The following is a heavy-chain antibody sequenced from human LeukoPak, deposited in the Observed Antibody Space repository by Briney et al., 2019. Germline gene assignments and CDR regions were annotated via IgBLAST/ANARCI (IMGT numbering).Heavy chain of an antibody. CDR1: GPSFSSFY. D-gene: IGHD1-26*01. J-gene: IGHJ4*02. V-gene: IGHV4-4*07. Sequence: PSEPLSLTCTVCGPSFSSFYWSCLRQPGGKGLEWIRRMYTSGDTNYNPSLKSRVSMSVDTSKNQFSLKLSSVTAADTAVYYCARGRRSGSYHHFDYWGQGTLVTVS. CDR3: ARGRRSGSYHHFDY. CDR2: MYTSGDT.